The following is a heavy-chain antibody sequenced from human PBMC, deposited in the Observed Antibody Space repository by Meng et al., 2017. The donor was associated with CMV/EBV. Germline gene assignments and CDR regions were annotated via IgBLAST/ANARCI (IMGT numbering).Heavy chain of an antibody. J-gene: IGHJ4*01. V-gene: IGHV3-49*04. CDR1: GFTFGDYA. Sequence: SLMLSWPASGFTFGDYAMSKVRQAPGKGLGGVGFIRSKAYGGTTEYPASVKGRITISRDDSKSIAYLQMNSLKTEDTAVYYCTSAPADYYDSSGYYQAPDYWGQGTLVTVSS. CDR3: TSAPADYYDSSGYYQAPDY. CDR2: IRSKAYGGTT. D-gene: IGHD3-22*01.